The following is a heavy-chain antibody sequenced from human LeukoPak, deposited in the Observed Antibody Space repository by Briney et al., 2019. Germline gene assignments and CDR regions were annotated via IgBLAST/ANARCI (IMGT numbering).Heavy chain of an antibody. Sequence: SETLSLTCTVSGGSISSYYWSWIRQPPGKGLEWIGYIYYSGSTNYNPSLKSRVTISVDTSKNQFSLKLSSVTAADTAVYYCARESRNYDSSGYYWSYWGQGTLVTVSS. CDR2: IYYSGST. J-gene: IGHJ4*02. V-gene: IGHV4-59*01. CDR1: GGSISSYY. CDR3: ARESRNYDSSGYYWSY. D-gene: IGHD3-22*01.